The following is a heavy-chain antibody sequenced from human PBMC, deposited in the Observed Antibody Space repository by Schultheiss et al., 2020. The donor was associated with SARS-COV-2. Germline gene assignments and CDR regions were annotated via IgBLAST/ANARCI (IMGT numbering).Heavy chain of an antibody. V-gene: IGHV3-64*02. CDR3: ANSQGYCSSTSCYGIYYYYGMDV. Sequence: GESLKISCAASGFTFSSYAMHWVRQAPGKGLEYVSAISSNGGSTYYADSVKGRFTISRDNSKNTLYLQMGSLRAEDTAVYYCANSQGYCSSTSCYGIYYYYGMDVWGQGTTVTVSS. CDR1: GFTFSSYA. J-gene: IGHJ6*02. D-gene: IGHD2-2*01. CDR2: ISSNGGST.